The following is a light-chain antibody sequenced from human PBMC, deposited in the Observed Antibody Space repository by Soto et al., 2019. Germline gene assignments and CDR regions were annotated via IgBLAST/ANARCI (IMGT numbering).Light chain of an antibody. V-gene: IGKV1-33*01. CDR1: QDISNY. CDR3: QQGGT. J-gene: IGKJ2*02. Sequence: DIQMTQSPSSLSASVGDRVTITCQASQDISNYLNWYQQKPGKAPKLLIYDASNLETGVPSRFSGSGSGTDFTFTISSLQPEDIATYYCQQGGTFGQGTKLEIK. CDR2: DAS.